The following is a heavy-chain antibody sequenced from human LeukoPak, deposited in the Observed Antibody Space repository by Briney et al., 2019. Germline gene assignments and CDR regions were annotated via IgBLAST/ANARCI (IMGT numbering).Heavy chain of an antibody. Sequence: GGSLRLSCAASGFSFSNSSMNWVRQAPGKGLEWVSYIPSTSSYTSYADSVRGRFTISRDNAKNSLYLQMNSLRAEDTAVYYCARAANTAAGTPTLAIDYWGQGTLVTVSS. V-gene: IGHV3-21*05. J-gene: IGHJ4*02. CDR2: IPSTSSYT. CDR1: GFSFSNSS. D-gene: IGHD6-13*01. CDR3: ARAANTAAGTPTLAIDY.